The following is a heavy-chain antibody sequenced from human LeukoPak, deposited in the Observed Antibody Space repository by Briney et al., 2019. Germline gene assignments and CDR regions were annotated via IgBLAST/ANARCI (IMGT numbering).Heavy chain of an antibody. CDR2: IYYSGST. CDR3: ARDPFWSGSSDAFDI. Sequence: SETLSLTCTVSGGSISSYYWSWIRQPPGKGLDWIGYIYYSGSTNYNPSLKSRVTISVDTSKNQFSLKLSSVTAADTAVYYCARDPFWSGSSDAFDIWGQGTMVTVSS. CDR1: GGSISSYY. V-gene: IGHV4-59*01. J-gene: IGHJ3*02. D-gene: IGHD3-3*01.